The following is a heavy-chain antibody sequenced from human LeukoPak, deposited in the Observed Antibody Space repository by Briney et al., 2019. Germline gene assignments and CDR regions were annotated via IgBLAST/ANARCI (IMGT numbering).Heavy chain of an antibody. CDR3: ARGQGDGYNYADRGRSANIDY. CDR2: INHSGST. J-gene: IGHJ4*02. Sequence: PSETLSLTCAVYGGSFSGYYWSWIRQPPGKGLEWIGEINHSGSTNYNPSLKSRVTISVDTSKNQFSLKLSSVTAADTAVYYCARGQGDGYNYADRGRSANIDYWGQGTLVTVSS. CDR1: GGSFSGYY. D-gene: IGHD5-24*01. V-gene: IGHV4-34*01.